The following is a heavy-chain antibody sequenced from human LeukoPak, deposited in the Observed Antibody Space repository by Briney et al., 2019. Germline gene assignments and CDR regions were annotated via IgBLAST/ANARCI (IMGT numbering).Heavy chain of an antibody. D-gene: IGHD6-13*01. J-gene: IGHJ6*02. CDR3: ARENVNRGSSWGYDYFGMDV. Sequence: VASVKVSCKASGYTFTSSYDINWVRQAPGQGLEWMGLMNPYTGITGYPQKFQGRVTMTRDTSISTAYMELSSLTSEDTAVYFCARENVNRGSSWGYDYFGMDVWGQGTAVTVSS. CDR1: GYTFTSSYD. V-gene: IGHV1-8*01. CDR2: MNPYTGIT.